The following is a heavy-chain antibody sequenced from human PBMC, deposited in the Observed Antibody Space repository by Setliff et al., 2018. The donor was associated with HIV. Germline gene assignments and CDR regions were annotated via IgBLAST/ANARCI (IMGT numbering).Heavy chain of an antibody. CDR1: GGSFSGYY. CDR3: ASRYYYDTSGYYYFDY. CDR2: INHTGST. D-gene: IGHD3-22*01. V-gene: IGHV4-34*01. Sequence: SETLSLTCAVYGGSFSGYYWSWIRQPPGKGLEWIGEINHTGSTNYNPSLKSRVTISVDTSKNQFSLKLTSVTAADTAVYYCASRYYYDTSGYYYFDYWGQGTLVTVSS. J-gene: IGHJ4*02.